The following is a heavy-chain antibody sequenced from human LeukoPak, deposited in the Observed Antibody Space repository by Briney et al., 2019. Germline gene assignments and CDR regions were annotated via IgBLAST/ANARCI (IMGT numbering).Heavy chain of an antibody. CDR3: TRDSGGADY. J-gene: IGHJ4*02. V-gene: IGHV4-4*07. D-gene: IGHD3-16*01. CDR1: GGSISSHY. Sequence: SETLSLTCTVSGGSISSHYWSWIRQPAGKGLEWIGRMYISGSINYNPSLKSRVTMSIDTSKNQFSLKLRSVTAADTAVYYCTRDSGGADYWGQGTLVTVSS. CDR2: MYISGSI.